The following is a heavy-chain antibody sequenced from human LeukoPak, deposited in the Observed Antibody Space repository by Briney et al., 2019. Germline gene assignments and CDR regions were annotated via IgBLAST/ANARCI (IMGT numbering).Heavy chain of an antibody. CDR1: GFTFSRYS. CDR3: ARDYFDSSDYPQTYYYYYMDV. J-gene: IGHJ6*03. CDR2: IRSTSTFI. D-gene: IGHD3-22*01. V-gene: IGHV3-21*01. Sequence: PGGSLRLSCAASGFTFSRYSMNWVRQAPGKGLEWVASIRSTSTFIYSADSVKGRFTISRDTAKNSLFLPMNSLRAEDTAIYYCARDYFDSSDYPQTYYYYYMDVWGKGTTVTVSS.